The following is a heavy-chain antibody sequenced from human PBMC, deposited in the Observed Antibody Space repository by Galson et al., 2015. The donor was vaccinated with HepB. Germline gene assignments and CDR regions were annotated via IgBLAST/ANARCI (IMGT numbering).Heavy chain of an antibody. V-gene: IGHV2-5*02. CDR1: GFSLSTSGVG. Sequence: PALVKPTQTLTLTCTFSGFSLSTSGVGVGWIRQPPGKALEWLALIYWDDDKRYSPSLKSRLTITKDTSKNQVVLTMTNMDPVDTATYYCAHRPRQAYYDFWSGYSEWSWFDPWGQGTLVTVSS. J-gene: IGHJ5*02. CDR2: IYWDDDK. CDR3: AHRPRQAYYDFWSGYSEWSWFDP. D-gene: IGHD3-3*01.